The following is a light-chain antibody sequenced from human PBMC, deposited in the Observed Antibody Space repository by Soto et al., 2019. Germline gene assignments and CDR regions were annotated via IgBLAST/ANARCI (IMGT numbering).Light chain of an antibody. Sequence: IMMTQSPATLSVSPGERATLSCRASQSISNNLAWYQQKPGQAPRLLIYGASTRATGIPARFSGSGSGAEFNLTISSLRSEDFAVFYCQQYSNWPLTFGPGTKVDIK. CDR1: QSISNN. J-gene: IGKJ3*01. CDR2: GAS. CDR3: QQYSNWPLT. V-gene: IGKV3-15*01.